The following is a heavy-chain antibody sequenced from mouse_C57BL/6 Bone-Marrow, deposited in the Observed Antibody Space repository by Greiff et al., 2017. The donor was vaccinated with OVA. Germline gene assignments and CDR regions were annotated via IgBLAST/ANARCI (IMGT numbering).Heavy chain of an antibody. CDR3: ARLRHFDY. CDR1: GYAFSSSW. V-gene: IGHV1-82*01. Sequence: QVQLQQSGPELVKPGASVKISCKASGYAFSSSWMNWVKQRPGKGLEWIGRIYPGDGDTNYNGKFKGKATLTADKSSSTAYMQLSSLTSEDSAVYFCARLRHFDYWGQGTTLTVSS. D-gene: IGHD2-12*01. J-gene: IGHJ2*01. CDR2: IYPGDGDT.